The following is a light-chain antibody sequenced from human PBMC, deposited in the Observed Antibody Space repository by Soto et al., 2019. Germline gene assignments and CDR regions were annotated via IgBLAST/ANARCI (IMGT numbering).Light chain of an antibody. CDR1: QSVLYSSNNKNY. J-gene: IGKJ4*01. V-gene: IGKV4-1*01. CDR2: WAS. CDR3: QQYYSPPLT. Sequence: DIVMTQSPDSLAVSLGERATINCKSSQSVLYSSNNKNYLAWYQQKPGQPPKLLIYWASTRESGVPDRFSGSGSCTDFTLTISSLHAEDVAVYYCQQYYSPPLTFGGGTKVEIK.